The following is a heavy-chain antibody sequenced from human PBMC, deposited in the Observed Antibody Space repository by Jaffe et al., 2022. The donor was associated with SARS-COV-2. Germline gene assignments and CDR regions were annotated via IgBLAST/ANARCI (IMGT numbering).Heavy chain of an antibody. CDR3: AKGGGAEFDY. CDR2: ISGDGGRIT. CDR1: GFTFSTFA. D-gene: IGHD1-26*01. Sequence: EVQLLESGGGLVQPGGSLRLSCAASGFTFSTFAMTWVRQAPGKGLEWVSSISGDGGRITYYPDSLKGRFTISRDDSKNTIYLQMYSLRAEDTAVYYCAKGGGAEFDYWGQGTLVTVSS. J-gene: IGHJ4*02. V-gene: IGHV3-23*01.